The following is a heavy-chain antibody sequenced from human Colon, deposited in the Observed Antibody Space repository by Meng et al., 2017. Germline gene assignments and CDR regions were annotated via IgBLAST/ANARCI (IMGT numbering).Heavy chain of an antibody. J-gene: IGHJ4*02. CDR1: GFALSGVT. CDR3: AHSPQGYFDY. Sequence: QITLKESGPTLGKPTQTLTLTCSISGFALSGVTVAWIRQPPGKALECLAVIYWDDDKRYRPSLKNRLAITKDTSKNQVVLTMTNMDPMDTGTYYCAHSPQGYFDYWGPGTLVTVSS. V-gene: IGHV2-5*02. CDR2: IYWDDDK.